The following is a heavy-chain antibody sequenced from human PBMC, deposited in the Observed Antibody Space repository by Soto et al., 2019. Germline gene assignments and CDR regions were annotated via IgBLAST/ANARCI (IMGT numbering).Heavy chain of an antibody. CDR3: ARELASYDHGHLYGMDD. Sequence: PGGSLRLSCKASGFSFVDYTMSWFRQAPGGGLGWVRFARSKTDGGTTEYAAPVVGRFSISRDDSKSIAYLPMDNRKTEDTGVYYCARELASYDHGHLYGMDDWGQGTPVTVSS. J-gene: IGHJ6*02. CDR1: GFSFVDYT. V-gene: IGHV3-49*03. CDR2: ARSKTDGGTT. D-gene: IGHD4-17*01.